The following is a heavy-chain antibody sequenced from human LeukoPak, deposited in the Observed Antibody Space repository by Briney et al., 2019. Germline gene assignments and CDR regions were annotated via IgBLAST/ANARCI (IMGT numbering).Heavy chain of an antibody. V-gene: IGHV3-30*02. CDR1: GFTFSSYG. Sequence: GGSLRLSCAASGFTFSSYGMHWVRQAPGKGLEWVAFIRYDGSNKYYADSVKGRFTISRDNSKNTLYLQMNSLRSEDTAVYYCARAPTRIRRDGYNRNYYYYYMDVWGKGTTVTISS. D-gene: IGHD5-24*01. CDR2: IRYDGSNK. J-gene: IGHJ6*03. CDR3: ARAPTRIRRDGYNRNYYYYYMDV.